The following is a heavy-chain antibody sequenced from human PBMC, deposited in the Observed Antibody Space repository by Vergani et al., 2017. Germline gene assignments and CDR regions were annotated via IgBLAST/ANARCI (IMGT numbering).Heavy chain of an antibody. Sequence: QLQQWGTGLLKPSETLSLTCAVYGGSFSKYYWSWIRQPPGKGLELIGETNHAERTNYSPSLKSRVAILVDTSKNQFSLILSSVTAADTAIYYCARGGATPMVFPVWGQGTTVTVSS. J-gene: IGHJ6*02. CDR1: GGSFSKYY. CDR3: ARGGATPMVFPV. V-gene: IGHV4-34*01. D-gene: IGHD5-18*01. CDR2: TNHAERT.